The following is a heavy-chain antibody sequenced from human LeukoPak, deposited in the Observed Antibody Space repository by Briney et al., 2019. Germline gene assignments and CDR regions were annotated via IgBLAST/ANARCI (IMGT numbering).Heavy chain of an antibody. CDR2: IHYTGNT. V-gene: IGHV4-61*02. CDR1: GGSIGSGSYY. J-gene: IGHJ4*02. D-gene: IGHD5-18*01. CDR3: ARHRGYSYGLDY. Sequence: SETLSLTCTVSGGSIGSGSYYWSWIRQSADKELEWIGRIHYTGNTNYNPSLNNRVTISLGTSDKQFSLRLTSVTAADTAVYYCARHRGYSYGLDYWGQGTLVTVSS.